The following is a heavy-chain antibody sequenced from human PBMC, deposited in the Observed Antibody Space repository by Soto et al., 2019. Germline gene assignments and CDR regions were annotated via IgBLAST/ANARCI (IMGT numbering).Heavy chain of an antibody. J-gene: IGHJ5*02. CDR2: INHSGST. D-gene: IGHD6-13*01. V-gene: IGHV4-34*01. Sequence: SETLSLTCAVYGGSFSGYYWSWIRQPPGKGLEWIGEINHSGSTNYNPSLKSRVTISVDTSKNQFSLKLSSVTAADTAVYYCAGGSSSWYLGYLSRFDPWGQGTLVTVSS. CDR1: GGSFSGYY. CDR3: AGGSSSWYLGYLSRFDP.